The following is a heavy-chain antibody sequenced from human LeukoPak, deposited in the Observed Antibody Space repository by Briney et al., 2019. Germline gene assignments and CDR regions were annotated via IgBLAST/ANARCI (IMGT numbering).Heavy chain of an antibody. CDR1: GGSISSYY. CDR2: IYTSGST. CDR3: AKGPKKQMVGSRGYYFDF. Sequence: SETLSLTCTVSGGSISSYYWSWIRQPAGKGLEWIGRIYTSGSTNYNPSLKSRVTMSVDTSKNQFSLKLSSVTAADTAVYYCAKGPKKQMVGSRGYYFDFWGQGTLVTVSS. D-gene: IGHD6-13*01. J-gene: IGHJ4*02. V-gene: IGHV4-4*07.